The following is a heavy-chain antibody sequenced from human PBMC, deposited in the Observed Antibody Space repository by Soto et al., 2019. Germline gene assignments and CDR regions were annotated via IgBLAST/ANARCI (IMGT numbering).Heavy chain of an antibody. CDR1: GGSFSGYY. CDR3: ARGAAAGTRYFDL. J-gene: IGHJ2*01. CDR2: INHSGST. V-gene: IGHV4-34*01. D-gene: IGHD6-13*01. Sequence: SETLSLTCAVYGGSFSGYYWSWIRQPPGKGLEWIGEINHSGSTNYNPSLKSRVTISVDTSKNQFSLKLSSVTAADTAVYYCARGAAAGTRYFDLWGRGTLVTVSS.